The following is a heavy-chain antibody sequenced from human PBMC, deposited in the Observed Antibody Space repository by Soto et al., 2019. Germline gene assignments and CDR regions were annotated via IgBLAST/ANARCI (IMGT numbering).Heavy chain of an antibody. CDR2: IYHSGST. D-gene: IGHD3-10*01. CDR1: GGSISSSNW. V-gene: IGHV4-4*02. Sequence: QVQLQESGPGLVKPSGTLSLTCAVSGGSISSSNWWSWVRQPPGKGLEWIGEIYHSGSTNYNPSLKSRVTISVDKSKNQFSLKLSSVTAADTAVYYCARDMILWFGENFYYGMDVWGQGTTVTVSS. CDR3: ARDMILWFGENFYYGMDV. J-gene: IGHJ6*02.